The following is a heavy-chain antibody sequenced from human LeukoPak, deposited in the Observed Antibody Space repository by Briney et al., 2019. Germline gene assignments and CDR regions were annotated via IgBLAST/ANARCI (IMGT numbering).Heavy chain of an antibody. J-gene: IGHJ3*02. CDR1: GGSISSYY. V-gene: IGHV4-59*01. CDR3: ASGYSSHDAFDI. CDR2: MYYSGST. Sequence: SETPSLTCTVSGGSISSYYWSWIRQTPGKGLEWIGYMYYSGSTNYNPSLKSRVTISVDTSKNQFSLKLSSVTAADTAVYYCASGYSSHDAFDIWGQGTMVTVSS. D-gene: IGHD6-13*01.